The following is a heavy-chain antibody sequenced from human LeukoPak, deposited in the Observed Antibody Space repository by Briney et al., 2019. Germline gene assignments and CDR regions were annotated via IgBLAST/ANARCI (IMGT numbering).Heavy chain of an antibody. V-gene: IGHV4-34*01. Sequence: SETLSLTCAVYGGSFSGYYWSWIRQPPGKGLEWIGEINHSGSTNYNPSLKSRVTISVDTSKNQFSLKLSSVTAADTAVYYRARRAYYYYMDVWGKGTTVTVSS. CDR3: ARRAYYYYMDV. CDR1: GGSFSGYY. CDR2: INHSGST. J-gene: IGHJ6*03.